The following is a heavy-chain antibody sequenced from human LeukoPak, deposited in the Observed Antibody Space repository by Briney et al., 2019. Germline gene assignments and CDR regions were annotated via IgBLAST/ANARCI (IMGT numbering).Heavy chain of an antibody. D-gene: IGHD2-8*01. Sequence: PSETLSLTCTVSGGSISSGSYYWSWIRQPAGKGLEWIGRIYTSGSTNYNPSLKSRVTISVDTSKNQFSLKLSSVTAADTAVYYCARALWSMGYYYYYMDVWGKGTTVTVSS. J-gene: IGHJ6*03. CDR3: ARALWSMGYYYYYMDV. CDR2: IYTSGST. V-gene: IGHV4-61*02. CDR1: GGSISSGSYY.